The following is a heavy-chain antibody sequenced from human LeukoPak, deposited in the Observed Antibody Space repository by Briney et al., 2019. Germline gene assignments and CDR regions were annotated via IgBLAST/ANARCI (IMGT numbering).Heavy chain of an antibody. CDR3: ARRAPSHDFDD. Sequence: KAGGSLRLSCAASGFTFSSYSMNWVRQAPGKGLEWVAAISTTSGNIYYADSVKGRFTISRDNAKNSLYLQMNSLRVEDTALYYCARRAPSHDFDDWGLGTLVTVSS. CDR2: ISTTSGNI. J-gene: IGHJ4*02. CDR1: GFTFSSYS. V-gene: IGHV3-21*01.